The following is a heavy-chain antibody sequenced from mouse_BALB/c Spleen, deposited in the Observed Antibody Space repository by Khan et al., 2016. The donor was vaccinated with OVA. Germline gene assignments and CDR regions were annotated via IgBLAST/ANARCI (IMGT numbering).Heavy chain of an antibody. CDR2: IYPGSGNS. Sequence: QVQLQQSGPELVKPGASVKMSCKASGYTFTDYVITWVRQRTGQGLEWIGEIYPGSGNSYYNEKFKDNATLTADKSSNTAYMQLSSLTSEDSAVYFCARARYFGVWGAGTTVTVSS. CDR3: ARARYFGV. J-gene: IGHJ1*01. V-gene: IGHV1-81*01. CDR1: GYTFTDYV.